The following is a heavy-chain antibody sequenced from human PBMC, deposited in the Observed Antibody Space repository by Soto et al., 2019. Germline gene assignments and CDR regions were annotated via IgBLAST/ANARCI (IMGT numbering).Heavy chain of an antibody. CDR2: ISSVDSII. D-gene: IGHD3-22*01. J-gene: IGHJ4*02. V-gene: IGHV3-11*01. CDR3: ARDLGYYASSGYFDY. CDR1: GFTSSDYY. Sequence: GGSLRLSCAASGFTSSDYYMSWIRQAPGKGLEWVSYISSVDSIISYEDSLKGRFTISRDNAKNSLYLQMNSLRAEDTAVYYCARDLGYYASSGYFDYWGQGTLVTVSS.